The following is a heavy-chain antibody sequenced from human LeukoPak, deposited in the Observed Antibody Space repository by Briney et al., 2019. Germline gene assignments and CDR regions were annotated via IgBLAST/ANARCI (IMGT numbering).Heavy chain of an antibody. J-gene: IGHJ4*02. V-gene: IGHV5-51*01. CDR3: ARLSRGVGATGEFDY. CDR2: IYPGDSDT. CDR1: GYSFTSYW. Sequence: GESLKISCKGSGYSFTSYWIGWVRQMPGKGLEWMGIIYPGDSDTRYSPSFQGQVTISADKSISTAYLQWSSLKASDTAMYYCARLSRGVGATGEFDYWGQGTLVTVSS. D-gene: IGHD1-26*01.